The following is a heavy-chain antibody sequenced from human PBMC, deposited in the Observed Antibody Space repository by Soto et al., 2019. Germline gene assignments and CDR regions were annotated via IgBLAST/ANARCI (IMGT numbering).Heavy chain of an antibody. D-gene: IGHD1-7*01. J-gene: IGHJ4*02. CDR2: ISFSGDTT. V-gene: IGHV3-23*01. Sequence: VGSLRLSCAASGFTFSNYAMSWIRQAPGKGLEWVSIISFSGDTTYYTDSVQGRFTISRDNSKNTLYLQMDSLRADDTAVYFCAKHLEDLELLIPLDSWGQGSPVTVSS. CDR1: GFTFSNYA. CDR3: AKHLEDLELLIPLDS.